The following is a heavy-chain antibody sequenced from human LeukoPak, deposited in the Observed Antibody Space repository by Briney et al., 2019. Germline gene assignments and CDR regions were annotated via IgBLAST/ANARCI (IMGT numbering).Heavy chain of an antibody. CDR3: AKYIDPTRYCSGGSCYSARKQQYYYYYYGMDV. D-gene: IGHD2-15*01. CDR1: GFTFSSYA. J-gene: IGHJ6*02. CDR2: ISGSGGST. V-gene: IGHV3-23*01. Sequence: GGSLRLSCAASGFTFSSYAMSWVRQAPGKGLEWVSAISGSGGSTYYADSVKGRVTISRDNSKNTLYLQMNSLRAEDTAVYYCAKYIDPTRYCSGGSCYSARKQQYYYYYYGMDVWGQGTTVTVSS.